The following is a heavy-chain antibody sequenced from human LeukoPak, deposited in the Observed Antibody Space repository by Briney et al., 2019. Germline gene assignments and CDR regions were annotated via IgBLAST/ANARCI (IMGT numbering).Heavy chain of an antibody. CDR3: ARDRQQQRSNFDY. CDR1: GYTFTSYD. Sequence: ASVKVSCKASGYTFTSYDINWVRQATGQGLEWMGWISAYNGNTNYAQKLQGRVTMTTDTSTSTAYMELRSLRSDDTAVYYCARDRQQQRSNFDYWGQGTLVTVSS. J-gene: IGHJ4*02. CDR2: ISAYNGNT. V-gene: IGHV1-18*01. D-gene: IGHD6-13*01.